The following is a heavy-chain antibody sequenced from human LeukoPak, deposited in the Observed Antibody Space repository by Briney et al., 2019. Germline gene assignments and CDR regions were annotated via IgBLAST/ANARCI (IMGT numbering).Heavy chain of an antibody. Sequence: GASVKVSCKASGYTFTTYAMSWVRPAPGEGLEWVRWINTNTGNPTYGQGFTGRFVLSLDTSVSTAYLQINSLKAEDTAVYYCARVKGCSGRSCYYFDYWGQGTQVTVSS. V-gene: IGHV7-4-1*02. D-gene: IGHD2-15*01. CDR1: GYTFTTYA. CDR3: ARVKGCSGRSCYYFDY. J-gene: IGHJ4*02. CDR2: INTNTGNP.